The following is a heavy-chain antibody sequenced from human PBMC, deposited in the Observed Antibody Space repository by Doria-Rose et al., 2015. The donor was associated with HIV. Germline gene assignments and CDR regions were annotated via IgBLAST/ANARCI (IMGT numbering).Heavy chain of an antibody. Sequence: QITLKESGPVLVKPTETLTLTCTVSGVSLSSPGMGVSWIRQPPGKALEWLANIFPNDDRSYKTSLKSRLTISRVTSKSKVVLTMTDMDPVDTATYYCARIKSSRWYHKYYFDFWGQGTLVIVSA. D-gene: IGHD6-13*01. CDR1: GVSLSSPGMG. V-gene: IGHV2-26*01. CDR2: IFPNDDR. J-gene: IGHJ4*02. CDR3: ARIKSSRWYHKYYFDF.